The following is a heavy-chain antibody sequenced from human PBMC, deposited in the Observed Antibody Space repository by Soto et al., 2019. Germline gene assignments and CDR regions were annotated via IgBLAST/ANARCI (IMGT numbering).Heavy chain of an antibody. V-gene: IGHV4-31*01. CDR3: ARATSFSGHHGY. D-gene: IGHD2-8*02. CDR1: GGSFSSGGYY. CDR2: IYYSGST. J-gene: IGHJ4*02. Sequence: QLQLQESGPGLVKPSQTLSLACTVSGGSFSSGGYYWSWIRQLPGKGLEWIGYIYYSGSTYYNPSLNSKFTISLDTSKNQCALKLSSVTAADTAVYYCARATSFSGHHGYWGQGTLVNVSS.